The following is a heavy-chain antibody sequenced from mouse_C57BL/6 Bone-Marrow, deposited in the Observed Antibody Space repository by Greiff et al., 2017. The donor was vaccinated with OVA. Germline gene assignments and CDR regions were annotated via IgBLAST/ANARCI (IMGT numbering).Heavy chain of an antibody. CDR3: AKGDTPYYFDY. V-gene: IGHV1-54*01. CDR2: INPGSGGT. J-gene: IGHJ2*01. CDR1: GYAFTNYL. D-gene: IGHD5-1-1*01. Sequence: VQLQQSGAELVRPGTSVKVSCKASGYAFTNYLIEWVKQRPGQGLEWIGVINPGSGGTNYNEKFKGMATLTADKSSSTAYMQLSSLTSEDSAVYFCAKGDTPYYFDYWGQGTTLTVSS.